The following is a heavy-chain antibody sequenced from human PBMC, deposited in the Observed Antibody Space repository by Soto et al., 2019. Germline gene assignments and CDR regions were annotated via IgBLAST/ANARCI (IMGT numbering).Heavy chain of an antibody. CDR1: GFTFSSYW. V-gene: IGHV3-21*01. CDR2: ISSSSSYI. CDR3: ARVPGYAFDI. J-gene: IGHJ3*02. Sequence: GGSLRLSCAASGFTFSSYWMHWVRHAPGKGLVWVSSISSSSSYIYYADSVKGRFTISRDNAKNSLYLQMNSLRAEDTAVYYCARVPGYAFDIWGQGTMVTVSS.